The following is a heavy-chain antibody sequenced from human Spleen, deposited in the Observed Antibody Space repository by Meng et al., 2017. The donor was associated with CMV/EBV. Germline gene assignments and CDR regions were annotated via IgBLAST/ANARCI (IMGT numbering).Heavy chain of an antibody. CDR3: ARGVLLWSGQLLSYFNS. D-gene: IGHD3-10*01. CDR1: SMVTNNW. J-gene: IGHJ4*02. CDR2: VFHSGSS. V-gene: IGHV4-4*02. Sequence: SMVTNNWESWVRQPPGKRLEWIGQVFHSGSSKYNPSLKSRVTISVDKSKNHFSLKLTSVTAADTAVYYCARGVLLWSGQLLSYFNSWGQGTLVTVSS.